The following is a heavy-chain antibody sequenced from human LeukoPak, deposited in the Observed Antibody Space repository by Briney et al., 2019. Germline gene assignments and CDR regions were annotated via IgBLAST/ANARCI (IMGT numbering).Heavy chain of an antibody. Sequence: SETLSLTCTVSGGSISSGSYYWSWIRQPAGKGLEWIGRIYTSGSTNYNPSLKSRVTISVDTSKNQFSLKLSSVTAADTATYYCVRQGTNSGYYLLDHWGQGHPVIVSS. CDR2: IYTSGST. V-gene: IGHV4-61*02. CDR3: VRQGTNSGYYLLDH. D-gene: IGHD3-22*01. CDR1: GGSISSGSYY. J-gene: IGHJ4*02.